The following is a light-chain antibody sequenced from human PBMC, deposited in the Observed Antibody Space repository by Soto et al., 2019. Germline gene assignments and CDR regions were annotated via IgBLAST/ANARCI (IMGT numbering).Light chain of an antibody. CDR1: ESVSNF. Sequence: ARPPTPMSLPPAKRASLSCRASESVSNFLAWYQQKPGQAPRLLIYDTSNRATGIPARFSGSGSGTDFTLTINNLDPEDFAVYYCQQRSKWPMTVGQGGRLEIK. CDR2: DTS. CDR3: QQRSKWPMT. J-gene: IGKJ5*01. V-gene: IGKV3-11*01.